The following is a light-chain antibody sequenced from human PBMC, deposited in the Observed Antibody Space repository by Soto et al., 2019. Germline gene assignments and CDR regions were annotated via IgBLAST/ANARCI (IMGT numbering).Light chain of an antibody. CDR1: QDISHF. Sequence: DIQMTQSPSSLSASIGDRVTITCQASQDISHFLNWFQQKPGKATKLLIYDASNLETGVPSRFSGSGSGTDFTFTISSLQPEDVATYYCQHFDNLPFTFGPGPKVDIK. CDR3: QHFDNLPFT. CDR2: DAS. V-gene: IGKV1-33*01. J-gene: IGKJ3*01.